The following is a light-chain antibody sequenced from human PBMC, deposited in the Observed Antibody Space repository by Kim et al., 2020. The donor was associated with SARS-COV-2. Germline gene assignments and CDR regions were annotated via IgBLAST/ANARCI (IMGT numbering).Light chain of an antibody. J-gene: IGLJ3*02. CDR1: STNVGNQG. CDR3: SAWDNSLSAWV. CDR2: RNN. Sequence: RPPATLTCTGNSTNVGNQGATWLQQQQGHPPKLLSYRNNNRPSGISERLSASRSGNTASLTITGLQPEDEGDYYCSAWDNSLSAWVFGGGTQLTVL. V-gene: IGLV10-54*01.